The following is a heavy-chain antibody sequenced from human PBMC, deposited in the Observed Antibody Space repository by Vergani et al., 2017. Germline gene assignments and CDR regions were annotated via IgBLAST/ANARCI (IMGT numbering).Heavy chain of an antibody. Sequence: EVQLVETGGGLIQPGGSLRLSCAASGFTVSSNYMSWVRQAPGKGLGWVSVIYSGGSTYYADSVKGRFTISRDNSKNTLYLQMNSLRAEDTAVYYCARDGYYYDSSGYYRVSAFDIWGQGTMVTVSS. J-gene: IGHJ3*02. D-gene: IGHD3-22*01. CDR2: IYSGGST. V-gene: IGHV3-53*02. CDR1: GFTVSSNY. CDR3: ARDGYYYDSSGYYRVSAFDI.